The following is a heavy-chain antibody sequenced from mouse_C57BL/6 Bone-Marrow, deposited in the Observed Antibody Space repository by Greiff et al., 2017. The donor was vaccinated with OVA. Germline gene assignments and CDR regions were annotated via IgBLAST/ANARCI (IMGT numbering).Heavy chain of an antibody. Sequence: EVMLVESGGGLVKPGGSLKLSCAASGFTFSSYAMSWVRQTPEKRLEWVATISDGGSYTYSPDNVKGRFTISRDNAKNNLYLQMSHRKSEDTAMYYCARERDYDYDGDYAMDYWGQGTSVTVSS. J-gene: IGHJ4*01. CDR2: ISDGGSYT. CDR3: ARERDYDYDGDYAMDY. D-gene: IGHD2-4*01. V-gene: IGHV5-4*01. CDR1: GFTFSSYA.